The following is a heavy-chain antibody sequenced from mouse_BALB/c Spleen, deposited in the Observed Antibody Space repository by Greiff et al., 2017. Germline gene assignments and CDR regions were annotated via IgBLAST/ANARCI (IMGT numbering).Heavy chain of an antibody. D-gene: IGHD4-1*01. CDR3: ARELGRTWFAY. J-gene: IGHJ3*01. Sequence: EVQVVESGGGLVKPGGSLKLSCAASGFTFSDYYMYWVRQTPEKRLEWVATISDGGSYTYYPDSVKGRFTISRDNAKNNLYLQMSSLKSEDTAMYYCARELGRTWFAYWGQGTLVTVSA. CDR1: GFTFSDYY. V-gene: IGHV5-4*02. CDR2: ISDGGSYT.